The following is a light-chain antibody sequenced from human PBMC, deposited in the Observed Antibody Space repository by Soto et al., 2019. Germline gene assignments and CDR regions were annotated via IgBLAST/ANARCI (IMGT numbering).Light chain of an antibody. Sequence: EIVMTQSPATLSVSPGERATLSCRASQSVSSNLAWYQQKPGQAPRLLIYGASTRATAIPARFIGSGSETEFTLTISSLQSEDFAVYYCQQYNNWPPWTFDQGTKVEIK. CDR1: QSVSSN. V-gene: IGKV3-15*01. J-gene: IGKJ1*01. CDR3: QQYNNWPPWT. CDR2: GAS.